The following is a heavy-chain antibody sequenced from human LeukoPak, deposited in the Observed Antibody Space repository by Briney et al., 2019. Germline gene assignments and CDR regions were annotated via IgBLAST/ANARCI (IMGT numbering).Heavy chain of an antibody. CDR2: ISAYNGNT. D-gene: IGHD6-13*01. CDR1: GYTFTSYG. CDR3: ARDREQQLVGTHYYYYGMDV. J-gene: IGHJ6*02. Sequence: ASVKVSCEASGYTFTSYGISWVRQAPGQGLEWMGWISAYNGNTNYAQKLQGRVTMTTDTSTSTAYMELSSLRSEDTAVYYCARDREQQLVGTHYYYYGMDVWGQGTTVTVSS. V-gene: IGHV1-18*01.